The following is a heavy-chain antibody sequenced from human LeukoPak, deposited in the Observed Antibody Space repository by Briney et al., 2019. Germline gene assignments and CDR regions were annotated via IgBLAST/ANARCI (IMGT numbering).Heavy chain of an antibody. CDR1: GGSISSGSFY. V-gene: IGHV4-61*02. J-gene: IGHJ6*03. CDR2: IYTSGST. Sequence: SETLSLTCTVSGGSISSGSFYWSWIRQPAGKGLEWIGRIYTSGSTNYNPSLKSRVTILVDTSKNQFSLKLSSVTAADTAVYYCARVMSTLGDYYYYYMDVWGKGTTVTISS. CDR3: ARVMSTLGDYYYYYMDV. D-gene: IGHD3-10*02.